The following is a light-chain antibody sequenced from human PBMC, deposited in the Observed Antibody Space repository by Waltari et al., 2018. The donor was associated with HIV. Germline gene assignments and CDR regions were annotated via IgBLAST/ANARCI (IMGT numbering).Light chain of an antibody. V-gene: IGLV2-14*03. CDR3: CAYTGNFAYI. Sequence: QSAMTQPASVSGSPGQSLTLPCPGTSSDIGAYDYVSWYQQQPDKVPKLMIYSVTKRPSGVSDRLSGSQSGNTASLTISGLQAEDEGDYYCCAYTGNFAYIFGTGTKVTVL. CDR2: SVT. CDR1: SSDIGAYDY. J-gene: IGLJ1*01.